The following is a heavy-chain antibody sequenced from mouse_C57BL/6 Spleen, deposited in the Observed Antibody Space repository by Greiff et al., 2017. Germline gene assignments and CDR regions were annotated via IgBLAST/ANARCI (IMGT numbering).Heavy chain of an antibody. J-gene: IGHJ1*03. CDR1: GYTFTSYW. Sequence: QVQLQQPGAELVRPGSSVKLSCKASGYTFTSYWMHWVKQRPIQGLEWIGNIDPSDSETHYNQKFKDKATLTVDKSSSTAYMQLSSLTSEDSAVYYCAREYGSTRLEYFDVWGTGTTVTVSS. CDR2: IDPSDSET. D-gene: IGHD1-1*01. V-gene: IGHV1-52*01. CDR3: AREYGSTRLEYFDV.